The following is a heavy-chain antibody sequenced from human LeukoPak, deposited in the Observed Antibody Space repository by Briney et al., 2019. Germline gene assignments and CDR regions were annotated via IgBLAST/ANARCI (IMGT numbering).Heavy chain of an antibody. CDR2: ISASGST. J-gene: IGHJ4*02. Sequence: SETLSLTCTVSGASISSYYWSWIRRPAGKGLEWIGRISASGSTNYNPSLNSRVTMSVDASRNQFSLTLSSVTAADTAVYYCASSWYDSSGYYPLGYWGQGTLVTVSS. D-gene: IGHD3-22*01. V-gene: IGHV4-4*07. CDR3: ASSWYDSSGYYPLGY. CDR1: GASISSYY.